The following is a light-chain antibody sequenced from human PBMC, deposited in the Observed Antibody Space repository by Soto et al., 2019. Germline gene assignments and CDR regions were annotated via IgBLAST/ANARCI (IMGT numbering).Light chain of an antibody. V-gene: IGKV1-27*01. Sequence: DIQMTQSPSSLSASVGDRVTITCRASQDISNYLAWYQQKPGKVPKLLIYAASTLQSGVPSRFSGSGSGTDFTLTISSLQPEDVATYYCQKCNSAPHTFGGGTKVEIK. J-gene: IGKJ4*01. CDR2: AAS. CDR3: QKCNSAPHT. CDR1: QDISNY.